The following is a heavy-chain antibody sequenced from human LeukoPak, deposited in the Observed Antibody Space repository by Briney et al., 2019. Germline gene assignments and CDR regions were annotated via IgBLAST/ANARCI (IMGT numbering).Heavy chain of an antibody. CDR2: MNPNSGNT. CDR3: ARDPVVAINYYMDV. J-gene: IGHJ6*03. V-gene: IGHV1-8*01. CDR1: GYTFTSYD. D-gene: IGHD2-2*01. Sequence: ASVKVSCKASGYTFTSYDINWVRQATGQGLEWMGWMNPNSGNTGYAQKFQGRVTMTRNTSISTAYMELSSLRSEDTAVYYCARDPVVAINYYMDVWGKGTTVTVSS.